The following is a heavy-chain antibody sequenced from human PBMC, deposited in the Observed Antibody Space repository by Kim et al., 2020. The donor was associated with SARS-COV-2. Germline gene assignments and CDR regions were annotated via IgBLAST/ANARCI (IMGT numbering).Heavy chain of an antibody. D-gene: IGHD2-2*01. Sequence: GGSLRLSCAASRFTFSSHWMHWVRQAPGKGLVWVSRINGDGSSTSYADSVKGRFTISRDNAKNTLYLQMNSLRGEDTAVYYCAMPHSTSSVAVDYWGQGT. CDR3: AMPHSTSSVAVDY. CDR1: RFTFSSHW. V-gene: IGHV3-74*01. CDR2: INGDGSST. J-gene: IGHJ4*02.